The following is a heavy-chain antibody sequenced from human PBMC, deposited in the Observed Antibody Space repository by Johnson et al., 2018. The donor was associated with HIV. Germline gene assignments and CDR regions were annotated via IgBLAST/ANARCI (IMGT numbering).Heavy chain of an antibody. CDR2: ISYDGSNK. V-gene: IGHV3-30*04. Sequence: QVQLVESGGGVVQPGRSLRLSCAASGFTFSSYAMHWVRQAPGKGLEWVAVISYDGSNKYYADSVTGRFTISRDNSKNTLYLQMKSLRSEYTAVYYCASDWGSRHAFDIWGQGTMVTVSS. CDR1: GFTFSSYA. D-gene: IGHD7-27*01. CDR3: ASDWGSRHAFDI. J-gene: IGHJ3*02.